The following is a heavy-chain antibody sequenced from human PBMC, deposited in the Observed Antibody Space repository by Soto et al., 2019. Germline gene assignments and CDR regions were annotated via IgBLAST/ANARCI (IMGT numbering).Heavy chain of an antibody. CDR3: ARVGYDSSGYYFSDYFDY. J-gene: IGHJ4*02. D-gene: IGHD3-22*01. CDR1: GGSISSGDYY. CDR2: IYYSGST. V-gene: IGHV4-30-4*01. Sequence: SETLSLTCTVSGGSISSGDYYWSWIRQPPGKGLEWIGYIYYSGSTYYNPSLKSRVTISVDTSKNQFSLKLSSVTAADTAVYYCARVGYDSSGYYFSDYFDYWGQGTLVTVSS.